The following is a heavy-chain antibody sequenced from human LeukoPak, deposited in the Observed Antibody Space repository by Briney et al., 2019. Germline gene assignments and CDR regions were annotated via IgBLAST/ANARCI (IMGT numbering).Heavy chain of an antibody. CDR2: IYSAGST. J-gene: IGHJ4*02. CDR3: ARVDRNSSGYRY. D-gene: IGHD6-13*01. V-gene: IGHV3-53*01. CDR1: GFIDRSNY. Sequence: GGSLRLSRVASGFIDRSNYMSWVPPAPGKGVECVSVIYSAGSTYYADSVKGRFTMSRDDSKNTVYLQMNSLRVEDTAVYYCARVDRNSSGYRYWGEGTLVTVSS.